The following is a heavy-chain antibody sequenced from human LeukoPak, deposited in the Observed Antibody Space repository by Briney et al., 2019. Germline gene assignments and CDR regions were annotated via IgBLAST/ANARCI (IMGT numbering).Heavy chain of an antibody. CDR3: SRAAGGLVGAMESEYHQYARDV. Sequence: ASVKVSCKASGGTFRSYGINWVRQAPGQGLEWIGRVIPVFGITHYAQRFQGRVTITADKDTSTVDMELTSLRFEDTAVYYCSRAAGGLVGAMESEYHQYARDVWGQGTTVTVSS. CDR2: VIPVFGIT. V-gene: IGHV1-69*04. J-gene: IGHJ6*02. CDR1: GGTFRSYG. D-gene: IGHD1-26*01.